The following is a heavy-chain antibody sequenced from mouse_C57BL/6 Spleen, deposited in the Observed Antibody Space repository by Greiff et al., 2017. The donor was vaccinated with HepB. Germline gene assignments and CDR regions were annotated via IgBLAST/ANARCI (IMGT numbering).Heavy chain of an antibody. V-gene: IGHV14-4*01. CDR3: LYDGYYGYAMDY. J-gene: IGHJ4*01. D-gene: IGHD2-3*01. CDR1: GFNIKDDY. CDR2: IDPENGDT. Sequence: EVQLKESGAELVRPGASVKLSCTASGFNIKDDYMHWVKQRPEQGLEWIGWIDPENGDTEYASKFQGKATITADTSSNTAYLQLSSLTSEDTAVYYCLYDGYYGYAMDYWGQGTSVTVSS.